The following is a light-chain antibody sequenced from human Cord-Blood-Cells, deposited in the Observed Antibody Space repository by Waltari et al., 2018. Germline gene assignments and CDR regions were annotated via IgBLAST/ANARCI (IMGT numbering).Light chain of an antibody. V-gene: IGKV3-20*01. Sequence: EIVLTQSPGTLSLSPGKRATLSSMARQSVISSYLACYQQKPGQAPRLLIYGASSRSTGILDRFSGSGSGTDFSLTISRLEPADFAVYYCQQYGSSPQTFGHGTKVEIK. CDR1: QSVISSY. CDR3: QQYGSSPQT. J-gene: IGKJ1*01. CDR2: GAS.